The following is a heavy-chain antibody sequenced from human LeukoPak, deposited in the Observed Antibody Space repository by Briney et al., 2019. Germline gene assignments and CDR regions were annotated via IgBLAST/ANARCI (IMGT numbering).Heavy chain of an antibody. CDR1: GFTLSTYS. CDR3: TRDRYYDSSGYFYYYGMDV. Sequence: PGGSLRLSCAASGFTLSTYSMNWVRQAPGKGLVWVSRINSDGSSTNYAGSVKGRFTISRDNAKNTLFLQMNSLRAEDTAVYFCTRDRYYDSSGYFYYYGMDVWGQGTTVTVSS. D-gene: IGHD3-22*01. CDR2: INSDGSST. V-gene: IGHV3-74*01. J-gene: IGHJ6*02.